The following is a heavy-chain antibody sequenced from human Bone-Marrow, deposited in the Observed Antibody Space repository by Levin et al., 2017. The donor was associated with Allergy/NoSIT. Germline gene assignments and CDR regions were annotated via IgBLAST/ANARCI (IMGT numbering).Heavy chain of an antibody. Sequence: GGSLRLSCAASGFTFSSYNMNWVRQAPGKGLEWVSYISSSSSTIYSADSVKGRFTISRDNAKNSLYLQMNSLRAEDTAVYYCARDDIIRMTAVTMSYWGPGTLVTVSS. CDR3: ARDDIIRMTAVTMSY. D-gene: IGHD4-17*01. J-gene: IGHJ4*02. CDR1: GFTFSSYN. CDR2: ISSSSSTI. V-gene: IGHV3-48*01.